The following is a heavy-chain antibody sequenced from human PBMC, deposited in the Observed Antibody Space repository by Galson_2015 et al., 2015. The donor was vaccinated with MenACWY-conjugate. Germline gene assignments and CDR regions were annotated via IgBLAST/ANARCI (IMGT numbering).Heavy chain of an antibody. CDR3: ARIAAAVTEHYFDY. J-gene: IGHJ4*02. Sequence: SLRLSCAASGFTLGTYWMSWVRQAPGKGLEWVANIKQGESEKYYVDSVKGRFAISRDNAKSSLYLQMNSLRAEDTAVYYCARIAAAVTEHYFDYWGQGTLVTVSS. V-gene: IGHV3-7*01. CDR1: GFTLGTYW. CDR2: IKQGESEK. D-gene: IGHD6-13*01.